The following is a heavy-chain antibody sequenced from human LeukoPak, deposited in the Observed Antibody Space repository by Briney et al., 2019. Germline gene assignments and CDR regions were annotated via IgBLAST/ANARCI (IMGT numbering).Heavy chain of an antibody. CDR3: ATPYSSSSDAFDI. J-gene: IGHJ3*02. CDR1: GDSISRGGYY. CDR2: VYYSGST. D-gene: IGHD6-13*01. Sequence: SETLSLTCTVSGDSISRGGYYWSWIRQHPGKALEWIGYVYYSGSTHYNPSLKSRITISVDTSKNQFSLKLSSVTAADTAVYYCATPYSSSSDAFDIWGQGTMVTVSS. V-gene: IGHV4-31*03.